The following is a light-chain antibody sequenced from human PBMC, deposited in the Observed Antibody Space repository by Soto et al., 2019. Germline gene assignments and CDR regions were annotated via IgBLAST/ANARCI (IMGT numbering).Light chain of an antibody. J-gene: IGKJ4*01. Sequence: DIQMTQSPSSLSASVGDRVTITCRASQSISSYLNWYQQKPGKAPKLLIYAASSLQSGVPSRFSGRGSGTDFTLTISSLQPEDVATYYCQRSFRTPLTFGGGTKVEIK. CDR2: AAS. CDR1: QSISSY. V-gene: IGKV1-39*01. CDR3: QRSFRTPLT.